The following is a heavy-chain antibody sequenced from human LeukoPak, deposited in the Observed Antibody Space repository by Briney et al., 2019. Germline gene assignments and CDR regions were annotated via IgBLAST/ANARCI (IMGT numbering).Heavy chain of an antibody. Sequence: GGSLRLSCAASGSTFSSYGMHWVRQAPGKGLEWVAFIRYDGSNKYYADSVKGRFTISRDNSKNTLYLQMNSLRAEDTAVYYCASSRIAVAGESDYWGQGTLVTVSS. J-gene: IGHJ4*02. CDR2: IRYDGSNK. D-gene: IGHD6-19*01. CDR3: ASSRIAVAGESDY. V-gene: IGHV3-30*02. CDR1: GSTFSSYG.